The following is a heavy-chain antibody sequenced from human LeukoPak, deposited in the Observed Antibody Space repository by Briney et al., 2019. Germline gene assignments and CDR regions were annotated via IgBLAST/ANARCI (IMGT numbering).Heavy chain of an antibody. CDR1: CGYICSYY. CDR2: IYDCGST. J-gene: IGHJ3*02. D-gene: IGHD4-17*01. V-gene: IGHV4-59*01. Sequence: SETLSLICNVSCGYICSYYCRWIAQPPGKGLEWVGYIYDCGSTNFYPSLKVRLTIPVDLSKHQFSQCLSSVTAADGAVYYCARYSDSDGDPGLFDIWGQGRMVTVCS. CDR3: ARYSDSDGDPGLFDI.